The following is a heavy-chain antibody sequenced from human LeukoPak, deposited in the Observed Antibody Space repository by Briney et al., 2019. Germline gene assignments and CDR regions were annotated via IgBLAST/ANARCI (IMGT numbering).Heavy chain of an antibody. CDR2: IRSKAYGGTT. J-gene: IGHJ4*02. D-gene: IGHD2-15*01. CDR3: TRETVRVVVVAATYFDY. CDR1: GFTSGDYA. V-gene: IGHV3-49*04. Sequence: GGSLRLSCTASGFTSGDYAMSWVRQAPGKGVEWVGFIRSKAYGGTTEYAASVKGRFTISRDDSKSIAYLQMNSLKTEDTAVYYCTRETVRVVVVAATYFDYWGQGTLVTVSS.